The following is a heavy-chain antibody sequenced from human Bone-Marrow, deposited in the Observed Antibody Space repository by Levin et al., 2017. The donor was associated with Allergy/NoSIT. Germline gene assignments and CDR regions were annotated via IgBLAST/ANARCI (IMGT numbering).Heavy chain of an antibody. V-gene: IGHV1-69*01. CDR2: IIPIFGTA. CDR3: ATIVGGNYGDYFDY. D-gene: IGHD4-17*01. CDR1: GGTFSSYA. Sequence: KISCKASGGTFSSYAISWVRQAPGQGLEWMGGIIPIFGTANYAQKFQGRVTITADESTSTAYMELSSLRSEDTAVYYCATIVGGNYGDYFDYWGQGTLVTVSS. J-gene: IGHJ4*02.